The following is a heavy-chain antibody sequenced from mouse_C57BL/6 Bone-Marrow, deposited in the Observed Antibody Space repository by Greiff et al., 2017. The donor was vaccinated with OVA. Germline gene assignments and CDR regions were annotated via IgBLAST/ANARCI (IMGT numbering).Heavy chain of an antibody. CDR2: INPNYGTT. CDR1: GYSFTDYN. CDR3: AFYAGSSYRYFDV. V-gene: IGHV1-39*01. Sequence: EVQLQQSGPELVKPGASVKISCKASGYSFTDYNMNWVKQSNGKSLEWIGVINPNYGTTSYNQKFKGKATLTVDQSSSTAYMQLNSLTSEDSAVYKYAFYAGSSYRYFDVWGTGTTVTVSS. J-gene: IGHJ1*03. D-gene: IGHD1-1*01.